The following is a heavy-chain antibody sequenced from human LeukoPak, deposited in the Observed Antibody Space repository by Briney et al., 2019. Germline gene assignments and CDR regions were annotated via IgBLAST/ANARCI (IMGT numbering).Heavy chain of an antibody. Sequence: GASVKLSCEASGSTLSSYGMHWVRQAPGQGLEWMGWINPNSGGTNYAQKFQGRVTMTRDTSISTAYMELSRLRSDDTAVYYCARIDRIQLWLWYDYWGQGTLVTVSS. CDR1: GSTLSSYG. D-gene: IGHD5-18*01. V-gene: IGHV1-2*02. CDR2: INPNSGGT. J-gene: IGHJ4*02. CDR3: ARIDRIQLWLWYDY.